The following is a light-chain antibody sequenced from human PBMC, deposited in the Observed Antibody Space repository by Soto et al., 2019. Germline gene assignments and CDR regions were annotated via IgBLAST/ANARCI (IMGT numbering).Light chain of an antibody. CDR3: QKYNSAPLT. J-gene: IGKJ1*01. Sequence: DIQMTQSPSSLSASVGDRVTITCRASQCISNYLAWYQQKPWQVPKLLIYDASTLQSGVPSRFSGSGSGTDFNLTISSLQPQDGATYYCQKYNSAPLTFGQGTKVEI. CDR2: DAS. V-gene: IGKV1-27*01. CDR1: QCISNY.